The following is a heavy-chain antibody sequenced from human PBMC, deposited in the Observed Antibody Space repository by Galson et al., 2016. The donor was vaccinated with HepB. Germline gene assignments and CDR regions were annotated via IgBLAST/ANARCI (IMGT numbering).Heavy chain of an antibody. CDR1: GDSISSGNYF. V-gene: IGHV4-31*03. D-gene: IGHD6-13*01. Sequence: TLSLTCTVSGDSISSGNYFWSWIRQHPGKGLEWIGYIFYRGNTVYNPSLRSRVTMSLDTFKNQFSLNLSSVTAADTAVYYCVRDGGGFIAEADRYFDLWGRGTRVAVSS. J-gene: IGHJ2*01. CDR2: IFYRGNT. CDR3: VRDGGGFIAEADRYFDL.